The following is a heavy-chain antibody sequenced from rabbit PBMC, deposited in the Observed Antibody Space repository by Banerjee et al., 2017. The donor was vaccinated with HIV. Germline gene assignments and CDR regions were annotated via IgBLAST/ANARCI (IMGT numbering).Heavy chain of an antibody. Sequence: QSLEESGGDLVKPGASLTLTCTASGFSFSSSYWICWVRQAPGKGLEWIGYIITGSGNTDYASWAKGRFTISKTSSTTVTLQMTSLTAADTATYFCVRDDGHGNWDLWGPGTLVTVS. CDR1: GFSFSSSYW. D-gene: IGHD4-2*01. CDR3: VRDDGHGNWDL. V-gene: IGHV1S40*01. J-gene: IGHJ4*01. CDR2: IITGSGNT.